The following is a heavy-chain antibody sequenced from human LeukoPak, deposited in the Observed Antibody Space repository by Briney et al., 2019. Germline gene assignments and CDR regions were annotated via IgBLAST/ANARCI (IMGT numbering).Heavy chain of an antibody. Sequence: SETLSLTCAVYGGSFSDYYWSWIRQPPGKGLEWIGEINHSGSTNYNPSLKSRVTMSVDTSKKQFSLKLSSVTAADTAVYYCARVRGSSGSYEYYHYMDVWGKGTTVTISS. CDR2: INHSGST. D-gene: IGHD1-26*01. CDR3: ARVRGSSGSYEYYHYMDV. V-gene: IGHV4-34*01. CDR1: GGSFSDYY. J-gene: IGHJ6*03.